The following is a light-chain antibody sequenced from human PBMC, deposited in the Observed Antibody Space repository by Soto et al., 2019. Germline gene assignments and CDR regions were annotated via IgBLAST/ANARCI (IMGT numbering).Light chain of an antibody. V-gene: IGLV2-14*01. CDR3: SSYTSSSTSYVV. CDR1: SSDVGGYNY. Sequence: QSVLTQPASVSGSPGQSITISCTGTSSDVGGYNYVSWYQQHPGKAPKLMIYDVSNRPSGVSNRFSGSKSGNTASLTISGLQAEDEADYYCSSYTSSSTSYVVFGGGTKLTV. J-gene: IGLJ2*01. CDR2: DVS.